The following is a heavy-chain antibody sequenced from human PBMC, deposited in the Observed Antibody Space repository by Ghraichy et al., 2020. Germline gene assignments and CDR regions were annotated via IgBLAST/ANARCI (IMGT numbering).Heavy chain of an antibody. D-gene: IGHD6-19*01. V-gene: IGHV7-4-1*02. CDR2: INTNTGNP. CDR3: ARDLRQWLVLGWFDP. J-gene: IGHJ5*02. Sequence: ASVKVSCKASGYTFTSYAMNWVRQAPGQGLEWMGWINTNTGNPTYAQGFTGRFVFSLDTSVSTAYLQISSLKAEDTAVYYCARDLRQWLVLGWFDPWGQGTLVTVSS. CDR1: GYTFTSYA.